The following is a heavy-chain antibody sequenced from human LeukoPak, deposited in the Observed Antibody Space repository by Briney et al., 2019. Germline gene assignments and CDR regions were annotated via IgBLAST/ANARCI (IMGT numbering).Heavy chain of an antibody. V-gene: IGHV4-61*01. J-gene: IGHJ4*02. CDR3: ARLKWELPYYFDY. CDR1: SGSISTSNYY. CDR2: IYYTGRT. D-gene: IGHD1-26*01. Sequence: SETLSLTCTVSSGSISTSNYYWSWIRQPPGKGLEWIGYIYYTGRTNYNPSLKSRLTISVDTSKDQFSLKLSSVTAADTAVYYCARLKWELPYYFDYWGQGTLVTVSS.